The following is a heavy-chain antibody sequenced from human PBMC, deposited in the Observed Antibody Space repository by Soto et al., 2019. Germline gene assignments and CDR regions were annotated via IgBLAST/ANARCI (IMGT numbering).Heavy chain of an antibody. CDR3: ASGHDAYKVRY. CDR2: IYYTGNT. V-gene: IGHV4-31*03. D-gene: IGHD1-1*01. J-gene: IGHJ4*02. Sequence: QVQLQESGPGLVKPSQTLSLTCTVSGGSISSGGTGSYWTWIRQLPGKGLEWIGYIYYTGNTYYNXSXKXGPTISIETSENQFSLKLTSVTAADTAVYFCASGHDAYKVRYWGQGTLVTVSS. CDR1: GGSISSGGTGSY.